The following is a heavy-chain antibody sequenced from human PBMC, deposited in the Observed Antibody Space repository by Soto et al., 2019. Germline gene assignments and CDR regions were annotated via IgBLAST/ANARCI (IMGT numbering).Heavy chain of an antibody. Sequence: QVQLQQSGPGLVKPTQTLSLTCDISGDSVSSYSAAWTWIRQSPSRGLEWLGRTYYRSNWYNEYGLSGKSRITINADTSKNQFSLQLNSVTPEDAAVYYCARWKHEHGYLDVWGLGTTVTVSS. D-gene: IGHD5-18*01. CDR2: TYYRSNWYN. CDR1: GDSVSSYSAA. J-gene: IGHJ6*02. V-gene: IGHV6-1*01. CDR3: ARWKHEHGYLDV.